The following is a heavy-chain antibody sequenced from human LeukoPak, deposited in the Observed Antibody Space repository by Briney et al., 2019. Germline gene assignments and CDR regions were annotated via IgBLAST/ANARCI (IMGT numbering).Heavy chain of an antibody. CDR3: ARDQGGRGPTTVDY. V-gene: IGHV3-74*01. CDR2: ISNDGSDL. Sequence: GGSLRLSCAASGFTFSRSWMRWVRHSPEKGLVWVSRISNDGSDLGYSDSVRGRFTISRDNAKNTLYLQMNSLRAEDTAVYYCARDQGGRGPTTVDYWGQGTLVTVSS. J-gene: IGHJ4*02. D-gene: IGHD1-14*01. CDR1: GFTFSRSW.